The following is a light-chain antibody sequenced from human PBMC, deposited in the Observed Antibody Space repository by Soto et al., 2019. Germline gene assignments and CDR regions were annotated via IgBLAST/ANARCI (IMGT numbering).Light chain of an antibody. CDR2: DAY. CDR1: HGVSTY. CDR3: LQRTTWPLT. J-gene: IGKJ5*01. V-gene: IGKV3D-11*01. Sequence: IVLTQSPATLSLSPGERATLSCRASHGVSTYVAWYQQKPGQAPRLIIYDAYYRATAIPDRFSGDASGTTFTLTISSLEPEDFAVYYCLQRTTWPLTFGQGTRLEIK.